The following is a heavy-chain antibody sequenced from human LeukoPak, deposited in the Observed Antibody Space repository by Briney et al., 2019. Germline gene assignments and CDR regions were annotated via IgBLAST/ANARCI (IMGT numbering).Heavy chain of an antibody. CDR3: ARLSIAAAVYYFDY. D-gene: IGHD6-13*01. CDR1: GGSTSSYY. Sequence: SETLSLTCTVSGGSTSSYYWSWIRQPPGKGLEWIGYIYYSGSTNYNPSLKSRVTISVDTSKNQFSLKLSSVTAADTAVYYCARLSIAAAVYYFDYWGQGTLVTVSS. V-gene: IGHV4-59*08. J-gene: IGHJ4*02. CDR2: IYYSGST.